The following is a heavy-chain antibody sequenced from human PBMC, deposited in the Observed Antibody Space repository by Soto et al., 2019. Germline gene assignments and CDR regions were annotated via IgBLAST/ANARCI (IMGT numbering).Heavy chain of an antibody. Sequence: QVQLVESGGGVVQPGRSLRLSCAASGFTFSVFGMHWVRQAPGKGLGWVAVISNDGNSEHYADSVKGRFTISRDNSTNTFYLQMNSLSVEDTAVYYCAKTSTTIGVSSTCRGALLDNWGQGILVSVSS. CDR2: ISNDGNSE. V-gene: IGHV3-30*18. D-gene: IGHD3-3*01. J-gene: IGHJ4*02. CDR1: GFTFSVFG. CDR3: AKTSTTIGVSSTCRGALLDN.